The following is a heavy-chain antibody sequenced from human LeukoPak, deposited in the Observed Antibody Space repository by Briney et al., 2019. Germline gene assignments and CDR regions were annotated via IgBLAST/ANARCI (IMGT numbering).Heavy chain of an antibody. CDR1: GFTINTYA. CDR2: ISSRSENT. J-gene: IGHJ4*02. D-gene: IGHD3-10*01. V-gene: IGHV3-23*01. CDR3: AKETVDLLAGIDY. Sequence: GGSLRLSCVVSGFTINTYAMTWVRQAPGKGLEWVSAISSRSENTYYADSVQGRFTISRDNSKNTLYLHMNRLRAEDTAVYFCAKETVDLLAGIDYWGQGTLVTVSS.